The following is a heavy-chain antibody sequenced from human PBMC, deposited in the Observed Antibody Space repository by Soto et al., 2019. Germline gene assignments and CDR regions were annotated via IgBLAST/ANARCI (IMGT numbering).Heavy chain of an antibody. CDR2: ISGDGSRT. V-gene: IGHV3-74*01. D-gene: IGHD1-7*01. CDR3: ARSLPGTYGAFDL. CDR1: EFTFRSYW. Sequence: EVQLVDSGGGLVQPGGSLRLSCAASEFTFRSYWMHWVRQSPGQGLVWVSRISGDGSRTTYADSVRGRFTISRDNAKNTVYLQMDSLRAEDTAVYYCARSLPGTYGAFDLWGQGTMVTVSS. J-gene: IGHJ3*01.